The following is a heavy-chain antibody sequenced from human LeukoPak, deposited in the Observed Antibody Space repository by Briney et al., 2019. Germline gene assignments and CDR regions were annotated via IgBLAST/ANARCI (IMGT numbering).Heavy chain of an antibody. J-gene: IGHJ5*02. Sequence: PSETLSLTCAVYGGSFSGYYWSWIRQPPGKGLEWIGEINHSGSTNYNPSLKSRVTISVDTSKNQFSLKLSSVTAADTAVYYCARRLDIVVVPAPPGWFDPWGQGTLVTVSS. D-gene: IGHD2-2*03. CDR1: GGSFSGYY. V-gene: IGHV4-34*01. CDR3: ARRLDIVVVPAPPGWFDP. CDR2: INHSGST.